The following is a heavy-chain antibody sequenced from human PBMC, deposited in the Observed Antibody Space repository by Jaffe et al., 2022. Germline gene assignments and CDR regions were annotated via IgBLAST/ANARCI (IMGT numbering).Heavy chain of an antibody. Sequence: QVQLVQSGAEVKKPGSSVKVSCKASGGTFSSYAISWVRQAPGQGLEWMGGIIPIFGTANYAQKFQGRVTITTDESTSTAYMELSSLRSEDTAVYYCARDIYDILTGYGTDNWFDPWGQGTLVTVSS. CDR2: IIPIFGTA. V-gene: IGHV1-69*05. CDR3: ARDIYDILTGYGTDNWFDP. CDR1: GGTFSSYA. D-gene: IGHD3-9*01. J-gene: IGHJ5*02.